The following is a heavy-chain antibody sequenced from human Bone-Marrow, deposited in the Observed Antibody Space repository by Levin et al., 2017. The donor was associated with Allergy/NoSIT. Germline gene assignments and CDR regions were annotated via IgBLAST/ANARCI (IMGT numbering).Heavy chain of an antibody. D-gene: IGHD6-6*01. Sequence: GESLKISCAASGFTFSSYGMHWVRQAPGKGLEWVAVMSSDGSKTYYADSVRGRFTISRDNSKNRLYLQMNSLRVEDTAVFYCVKDRIAGGCSSSSGYYYYGMDVWGQGTTVTVSS. V-gene: IGHV3-30*18. CDR2: MSSDGSKT. CDR3: VKDRIAGGCSSSSGYYYYGMDV. CDR1: GFTFSSYG. J-gene: IGHJ6*02.